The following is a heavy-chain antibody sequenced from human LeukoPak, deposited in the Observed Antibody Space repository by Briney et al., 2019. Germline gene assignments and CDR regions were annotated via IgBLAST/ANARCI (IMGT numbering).Heavy chain of an antibody. J-gene: IGHJ4*02. CDR1: GFSFNTYA. Sequence: GGSLGLSCAASGFSFNTYAMSWVRQAPGKGLEWVSSITGSGDRTYYADSVKGRFTISRDNSKNTLYLQMNTLRGEDTAVYYCASGYTVPRIDYWGQGTLVTVSS. CDR2: ITGSGDRT. V-gene: IGHV3-23*01. D-gene: IGHD4-17*01. CDR3: ASGYTVPRIDY.